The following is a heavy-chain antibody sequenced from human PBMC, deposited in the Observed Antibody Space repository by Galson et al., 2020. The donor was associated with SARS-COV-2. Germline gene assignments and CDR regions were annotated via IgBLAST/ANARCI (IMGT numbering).Heavy chain of an antibody. J-gene: IGHJ6*02. Sequence: TLSLTCTVSGTSIRSGRYYWSWIRQPAGKGLESIGRIYTSGNTNYNPSLKSRVTISLDTAKNQFSLRLRSVTAADTAVYYCARGEFFEFNYYGMDVWGQGTTVTVSS. V-gene: IGHV4-61*02. CDR3: ARGEFFEFNYYGMDV. D-gene: IGHD3-3*01. CDR1: GTSIRSGRYY. CDR2: IYTSGNT.